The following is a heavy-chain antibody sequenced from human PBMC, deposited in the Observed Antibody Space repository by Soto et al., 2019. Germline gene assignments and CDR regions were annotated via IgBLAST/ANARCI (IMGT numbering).Heavy chain of an antibody. D-gene: IGHD2-21*02. CDR2: IKGKGGNGAT. CDR1: GFTFIYAW. Sequence: EVQLVESGGGLVKPGGSTRLSCAASGFTFIYAWMTWVRQAPGKGLEWVARIKGKGGNGATDYAAPVKGRFTISRDDSRNTLYLQMTSLKTEDTAVHYCTAGDGRTDNDFWGQGTLVTVS. CDR3: TAGDGRTDNDF. V-gene: IGHV3-15*01. J-gene: IGHJ4*02.